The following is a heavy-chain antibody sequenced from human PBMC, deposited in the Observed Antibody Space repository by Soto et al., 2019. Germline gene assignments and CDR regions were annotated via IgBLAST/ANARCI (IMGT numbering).Heavy chain of an antibody. D-gene: IGHD3-22*01. CDR2: IYYSGST. V-gene: IGHV4-30-4*01. CDR1: GGSISSGDYY. Sequence: SETLSLTCTVSGGSISSGDYYWSWIRQPPGKGLEWIGYIYYSGSTYYNPSLKSRVTISVDTSKNQFSLKLSSVTAADTAVYYCAREFLYYDSSGFDYWGQGTLVTVS. J-gene: IGHJ4*02. CDR3: AREFLYYDSSGFDY.